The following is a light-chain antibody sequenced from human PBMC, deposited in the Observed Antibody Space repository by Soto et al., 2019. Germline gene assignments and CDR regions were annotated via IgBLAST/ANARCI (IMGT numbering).Light chain of an antibody. J-gene: IGKJ1*01. CDR3: QQYGSSPRT. CDR1: QSVASSY. Sequence: EVVLTQSPGTLSLSPGERVTLSCRASQSVASSYLAWYQQKPGRAPRLLIHDASSRATGISDRFTGSESGTDFTLTITTLEPEDFAVYYCQQYGSSPRTFGLGTKVEI. V-gene: IGKV3-20*01. CDR2: DAS.